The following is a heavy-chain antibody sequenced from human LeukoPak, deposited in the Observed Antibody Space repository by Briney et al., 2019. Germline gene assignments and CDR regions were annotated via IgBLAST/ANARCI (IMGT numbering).Heavy chain of an antibody. CDR1: GFTFSSYA. CDR3: ARVRLGGYQYALLGHYYYGMDV. D-gene: IGHD3-16*01. Sequence: AGGSLRLSCAASGFTFSSYAMHWVRQAPGKGLEWVAVISYDGSNKYYADSVKGRFTISRDNSKNTLYLQMNSLRAEDTAVYYCARVRLGGYQYALLGHYYYGMDVWGQGTTVTVSS. J-gene: IGHJ6*02. CDR2: ISYDGSNK. V-gene: IGHV3-30-3*01.